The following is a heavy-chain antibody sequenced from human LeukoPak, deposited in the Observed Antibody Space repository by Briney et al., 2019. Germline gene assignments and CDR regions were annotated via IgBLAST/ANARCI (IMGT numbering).Heavy chain of an antibody. V-gene: IGHV4-34*01. CDR2: INHSGST. CDR3: ARRSSIAARLGPWFDP. J-gene: IGHJ5*02. D-gene: IGHD6-6*01. Sequence: SETLSLTCAVYGGSFSGYYWSWIRQPPGKGLEWIGEINHSGSTNYNPSLKSRVTISVDTSKNQSSLKLSSVTAADTAVYYCARRSSIAARLGPWFDPWGQGTLVTVSS. CDR1: GGSFSGYY.